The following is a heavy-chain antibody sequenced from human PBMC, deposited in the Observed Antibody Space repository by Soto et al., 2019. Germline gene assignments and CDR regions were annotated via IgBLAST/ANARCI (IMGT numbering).Heavy chain of an antibody. CDR3: ARDRWTTTVSPLTTYYGIDV. CDR1: GFTVSSNY. J-gene: IGHJ6*02. V-gene: IGHV3-66*01. CDR2: IYSGYST. Sequence: PGGSLRLSCAASGFTVSSNYMSWVRQAPGKGLEGVSVIYSGYSTYYTDSVRGRFTISRDNSKNTVYLQMNSLRAEDTAVYYCARDRWTTTVSPLTTYYGIDVWGQGT. D-gene: IGHD4-4*01.